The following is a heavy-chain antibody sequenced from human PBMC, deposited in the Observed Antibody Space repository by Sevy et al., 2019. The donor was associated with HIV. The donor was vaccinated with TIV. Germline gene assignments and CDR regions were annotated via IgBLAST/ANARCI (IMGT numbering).Heavy chain of an antibody. CDR3: AKGGPNSGYDYYFDY. D-gene: IGHD5-12*01. CDR1: GFTFSNYA. Sequence: GGSLRLSCAASGFTFSNYAMHWVRRAPGKGLAWVALIWYDGSKIFYADSVKGRFTISRDNSESTLYLQMNSLRAEDTALYHCAKGGPNSGYDYYFDYWGQGTLVTVSS. J-gene: IGHJ4*02. CDR2: IWYDGSKI. V-gene: IGHV3-33*06.